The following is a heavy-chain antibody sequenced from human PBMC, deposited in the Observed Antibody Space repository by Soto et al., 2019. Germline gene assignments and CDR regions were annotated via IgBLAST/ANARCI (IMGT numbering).Heavy chain of an antibody. CDR3: ARDKDLTLVTTLDY. CDR1: GYTFKSYQ. J-gene: IGHJ4*02. D-gene: IGHD4-17*01. V-gene: IGHV1-3*04. CDR2: INISNGNT. Sequence: GASVKVSCKASGYTFKSYQIYWVRQAPGQRLECMGWINISNGNTEYSENFQGRVTMTRDTSASTAYMELSSLRSEDTAVYYCARDKDLTLVTTLDYWGQGTPVTVSS.